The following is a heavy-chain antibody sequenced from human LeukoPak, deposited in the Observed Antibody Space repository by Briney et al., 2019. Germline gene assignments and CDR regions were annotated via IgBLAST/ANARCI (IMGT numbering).Heavy chain of an antibody. Sequence: SETLSLTCTVSGGSISSYYWIWIRQPPGKGLEWIGYIYYSGSTNYNPSLKSRVTISVYTSKNQFSLKLSSVTAADTAVYYCARLKYYYDSSGYRAEYFQHWGQGTLVTVSS. CDR2: IYYSGST. CDR3: ARLKYYYDSSGYRAEYFQH. J-gene: IGHJ1*01. D-gene: IGHD3-22*01. V-gene: IGHV4-59*01. CDR1: GGSISSYY.